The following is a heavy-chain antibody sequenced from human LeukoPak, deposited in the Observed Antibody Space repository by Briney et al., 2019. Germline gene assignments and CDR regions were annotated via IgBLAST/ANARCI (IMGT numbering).Heavy chain of an antibody. J-gene: IGHJ4*02. CDR3: AKMSGYGSSSGRGYYFDY. Sequence: GGSLRLSCAASGFTFSSYAMTWVRQAPGKGLEWVSVISGSAGTTYYADSVKGRFTISRDNSKNTLYLRMNSLRAEDTAVYYWAKMSGYGSSSGRGYYFDYWGQGTLVTVSS. CDR2: ISGSAGTT. CDR1: GFTFSSYA. D-gene: IGHD6-6*01. V-gene: IGHV3-23*01.